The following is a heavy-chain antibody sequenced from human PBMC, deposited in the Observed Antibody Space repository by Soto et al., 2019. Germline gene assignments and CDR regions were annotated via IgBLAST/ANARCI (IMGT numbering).Heavy chain of an antibody. Sequence: QVPLEQSGAEVKKPGSSVKVSCKASGGTLSDHGVAWLRQAPGQGLEWMGGTLPVFNAPKYAPRFQGRVTMAADKSTEVAYRVLRSLISEDTALYYCARGVFGSGNYYAGPSAFDIWGQGTMVIVSS. D-gene: IGHD3-10*01. V-gene: IGHV1-69*06. CDR2: TLPVFNAP. J-gene: IGHJ3*02. CDR1: GGTLSDHG. CDR3: ARGVFGSGNYYAGPSAFDI.